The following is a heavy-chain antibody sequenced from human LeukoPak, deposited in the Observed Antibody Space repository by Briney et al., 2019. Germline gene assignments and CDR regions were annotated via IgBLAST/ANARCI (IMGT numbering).Heavy chain of an antibody. CDR3: ARVPLVATYYYFYYTDV. J-gene: IGHJ6*03. D-gene: IGHD5-12*01. Sequence: SQTLSLTCTVSGGSISSGGYYWSWIRQHPGKGLEWIGFIYYSGTTYYNPSLKSRVTISVDTSKNQFSLKLSSVTAADTAVYFCARVPLVATYYYFYYTDVWGKGTTVTVSS. CDR1: GGSISSGGYY. V-gene: IGHV4-31*03. CDR2: IYYSGTT.